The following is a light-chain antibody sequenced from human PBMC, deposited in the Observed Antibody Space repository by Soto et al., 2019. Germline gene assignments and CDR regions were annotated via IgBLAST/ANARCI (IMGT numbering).Light chain of an antibody. V-gene: IGKV3-11*01. CDR2: DAS. CDR1: QSVSSY. Sequence: EIVLTQSPATLSLSPGERATLSCRASQSVSSYLAWYQQKPGQAPRLLIYDASNRATGIPARFSGSGSGTDFTLTISSLEPEDFAVYYFQQRSNWPPTFGPGTKLDIK. CDR3: QQRSNWPPT. J-gene: IGKJ3*01.